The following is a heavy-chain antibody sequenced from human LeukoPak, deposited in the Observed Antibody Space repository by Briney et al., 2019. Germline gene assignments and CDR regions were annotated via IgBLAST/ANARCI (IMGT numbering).Heavy chain of an antibody. J-gene: IGHJ4*02. CDR3: TAEKNGSPHY. CDR2: IYYTGST. D-gene: IGHD2-8*01. Sequence: SETLSLTCTVSRGSVSSSNYYWSWVRQPPGKGLEWIASIYYTGSTYYNPSLKSRVTISLDMSKNEFFLTMTSVTAADTAVYFCTAEKNGSPHYWGQGTQVTVSS. V-gene: IGHV4-39*07. CDR1: RGSVSSSNYY.